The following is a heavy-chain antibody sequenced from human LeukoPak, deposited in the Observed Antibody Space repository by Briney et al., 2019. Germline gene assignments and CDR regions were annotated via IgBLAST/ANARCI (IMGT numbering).Heavy chain of an antibody. J-gene: IGHJ4*02. CDR1: GYTFTSYG. V-gene: IGHV1-18*04. CDR2: ISAYNGNT. Sequence: ASVKVSCKASGYTFTSYGISWVRQAPGQGLEWMGWISAYNGNTNYAQKLQGRVTMTTDTSTSTAYMELRSLRSDDTAVYYCASEGQYCSSTSCSPDYWGQGTLVTVSS. CDR3: ASEGQYCSSTSCSPDY. D-gene: IGHD2-2*01.